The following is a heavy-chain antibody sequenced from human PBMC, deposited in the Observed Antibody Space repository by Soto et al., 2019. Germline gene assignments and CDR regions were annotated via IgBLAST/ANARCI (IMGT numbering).Heavy chain of an antibody. J-gene: IGHJ4*02. CDR3: ASRRVSGY. D-gene: IGHD6-6*01. CDR1: GFTFSSYA. CDR2: VSGSGDST. Sequence: GGSLRLSCAASGFTFSSYAMSWVRQAPGKGLEWVSAVSGSGDSTYYADSVKGRFTISRDNSKNTLYLQMDSLSTEDTAVYYCASRRVSGYCGQGTLVTVSS. V-gene: IGHV3-23*01.